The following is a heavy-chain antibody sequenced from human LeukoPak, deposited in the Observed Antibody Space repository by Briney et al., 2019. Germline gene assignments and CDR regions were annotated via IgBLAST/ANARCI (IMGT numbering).Heavy chain of an antibody. J-gene: IGHJ6*03. CDR2: IYYGGST. CDR1: GGSISSYY. D-gene: IGHD3-10*01. Sequence: SETLSLTCTVSGGSISSYYWSWIRQPPGKGLEWIGYIYYGGSTNYNPSLKSRVTISVDTSKNQFSLKLSSVTAADTAVYYCASMVRGVISKPSYYYYYMDVWGKGTTVTISS. CDR3: ASMVRGVISKPSYYYYYMDV. V-gene: IGHV4-59*01.